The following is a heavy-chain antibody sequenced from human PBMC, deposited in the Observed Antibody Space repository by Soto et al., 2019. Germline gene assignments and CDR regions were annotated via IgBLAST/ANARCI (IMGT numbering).Heavy chain of an antibody. J-gene: IGHJ4*02. CDR1: GGSISSYY. CDR3: ARGFPTVVTVDY. D-gene: IGHD4-17*01. V-gene: IGHV4-59*08. Sequence: SETLSLTCTVSGGSISSYYWSWIRQPPGKGLEWIGYIYYSGSTYYNPSLKSRVTISVDTSKNQFSLKLSSVTAADTAVYYCARGFPTVVTVDYWGQGTLVTVSS. CDR2: IYYSGST.